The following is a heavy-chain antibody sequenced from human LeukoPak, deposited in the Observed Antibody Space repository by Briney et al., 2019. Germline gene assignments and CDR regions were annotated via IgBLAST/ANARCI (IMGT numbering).Heavy chain of an antibody. D-gene: IGHD3-16*02. CDR1: GGSISSYY. Sequence: SETLSLTCTVSGGSISSYYWSWIRQPPGQGLEWIGSIYYSGSTYYNPSLKSRVTISVDTSKNQFSLKLSSVTAADTAVYYCARESPQGDYVWGSYRLNPFDYWGQGTLVTVSS. J-gene: IGHJ4*02. CDR3: ARESPQGDYVWGSYRLNPFDY. V-gene: IGHV4-59*05. CDR2: IYYSGST.